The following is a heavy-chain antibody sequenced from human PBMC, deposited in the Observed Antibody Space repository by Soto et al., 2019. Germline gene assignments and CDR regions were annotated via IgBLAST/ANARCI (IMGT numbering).Heavy chain of an antibody. J-gene: IGHJ4*02. CDR2: INPSGGST. CDR1: GYTFTSYY. D-gene: IGHD2-15*01. CDR3: AIDLMWGPGRVVVVAASTEYFDY. Sequence: ASVKVSCKASGYTFTSYYMHWVRQAPGQGLEWMGIINPSGGSTSYAQKYQGRVTMSRDTSTSTVYMELSSLRSEDTAVYYCAIDLMWGPGRVVVVAASTEYFDYWGQGTQVTVSS. V-gene: IGHV1-46*01.